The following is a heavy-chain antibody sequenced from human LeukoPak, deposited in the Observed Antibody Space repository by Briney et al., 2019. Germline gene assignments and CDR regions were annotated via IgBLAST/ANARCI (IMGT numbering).Heavy chain of an antibody. CDR2: ISGSGGST. D-gene: IGHD4-17*01. Sequence: GGSLRLSCAASGFTFSSYAMSWVRQAPRKGLGWVSAISGSGGSTYYADSVKGRFTISRDNSKNTLYLQMNSLRAEDAAVYYCATPFGDYILNSFDIWGQGTMVTASS. V-gene: IGHV3-23*01. CDR1: GFTFSSYA. CDR3: ATPFGDYILNSFDI. J-gene: IGHJ3*02.